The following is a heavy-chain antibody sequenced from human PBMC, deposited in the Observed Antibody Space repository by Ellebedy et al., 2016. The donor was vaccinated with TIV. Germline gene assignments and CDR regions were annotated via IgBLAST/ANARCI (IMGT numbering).Heavy chain of an antibody. J-gene: IGHJ6*02. CDR3: VKGAYPVPTVMAV. Sequence: GESLKISCATSGFSVSGMHWVRQAPGKGLEWVAFIRSDGTTKYYTDSVEGRFTISRDSSKNTPDLQMNSLRPEDTAVYYCVKGAYPVPTVMAVWGQGTMVIVSS. CDR1: GFSVSG. D-gene: IGHD3-16*01. CDR2: IRSDGTTK. V-gene: IGHV3-30*02.